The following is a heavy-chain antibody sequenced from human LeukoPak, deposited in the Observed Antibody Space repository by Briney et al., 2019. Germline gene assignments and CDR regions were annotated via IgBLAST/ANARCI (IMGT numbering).Heavy chain of an antibody. J-gene: IGHJ5*02. Sequence: GGSLRLSCAASGFTFSSYTMHWVRRAPARGLEWVAVISYDGSNKYYADSVKGRFTISRDNSKNTLDLQMNGLGPEDTAVYYCARDRARYQLVENWFDPWGQGTLVTVSS. CDR2: ISYDGSNK. D-gene: IGHD2-2*01. V-gene: IGHV3-30-3*01. CDR3: ARDRARYQLVENWFDP. CDR1: GFTFSSYT.